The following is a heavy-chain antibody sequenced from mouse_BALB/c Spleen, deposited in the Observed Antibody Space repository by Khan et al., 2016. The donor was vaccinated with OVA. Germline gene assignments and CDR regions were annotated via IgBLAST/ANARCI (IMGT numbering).Heavy chain of an antibody. Sequence: VQLKESGPGLVKPSQSLSLTCTVTGYSITSDYAWNWIRQFPGNKLEWMGFISYSGNTNYNPSLKSQISITRDTTKNQFFLQLNSVTIEDTATYYCARVYGGDFDYWGQGTTLTVSS. CDR3: ARVYGGDFDY. CDR2: ISYSGNT. V-gene: IGHV3-2*02. CDR1: GYSITSDYA. J-gene: IGHJ2*01. D-gene: IGHD1-1*01.